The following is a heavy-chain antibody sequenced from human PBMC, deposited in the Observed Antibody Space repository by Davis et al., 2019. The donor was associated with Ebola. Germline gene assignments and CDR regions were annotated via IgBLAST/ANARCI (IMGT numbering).Heavy chain of an antibody. CDR2: IKQDGSEK. J-gene: IGHJ6*03. D-gene: IGHD3-3*01. CDR1: GFTFSSYW. CDR3: ARVANYDFWSGAYYYMDV. V-gene: IGHV3-7*03. Sequence: PGGSLRLSCAASGFTFSSYWMSWVRQAPGKGLEWVANIKQDGSEKYYVDSVKGRFTISRDNAKNSLYLQMNSLRAEDTAVYYCARVANYDFWSGAYYYMDVWGKGTTVTVSS.